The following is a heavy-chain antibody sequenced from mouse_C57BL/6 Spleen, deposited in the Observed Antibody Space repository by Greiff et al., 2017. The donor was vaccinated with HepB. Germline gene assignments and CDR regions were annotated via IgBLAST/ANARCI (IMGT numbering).Heavy chain of an antibody. CDR3: ARGFPYYFDY. CDR2: IYPRSGNT. Sequence: VQLQESGAELARPGASVKLSCKASGYNFTSYGISWVKQRTGQGLEWIGEIYPRSGNTYYNEKFKGKATLTADKSSSTAYMELRSLTSEDSAVYFCARGFPYYFDYWGQGTTLTVSS. V-gene: IGHV1-81*01. CDR1: GYNFTSYG. J-gene: IGHJ2*01.